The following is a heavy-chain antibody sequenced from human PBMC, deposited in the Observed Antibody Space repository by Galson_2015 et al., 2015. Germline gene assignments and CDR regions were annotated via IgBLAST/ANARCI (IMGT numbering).Heavy chain of an antibody. V-gene: IGHV6-1*01. CDR3: ARDYDYGDYEYYYYYGMDV. Sequence: CAISGDSVSSNSAAWNWIRQSPSRGLEWLGRTYYRSKWYNDYAVSVKSRITINPDTSKSQFSLQLNSVTPEDTAAYYCARDYDYGDYEYYYYYGMDVWGQGTTVTVSS. CDR2: TYYRSKWYN. CDR1: GDSVSSNSAA. D-gene: IGHD4-17*01. J-gene: IGHJ6*02.